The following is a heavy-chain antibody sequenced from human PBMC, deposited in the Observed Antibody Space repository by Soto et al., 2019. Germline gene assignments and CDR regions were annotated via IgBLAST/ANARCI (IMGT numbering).Heavy chain of an antibody. CDR1: GFTFSVSA. CDR2: IRSKADNYAT. J-gene: IGHJ6*02. CDR3: ARLAEWEYFDGMDV. V-gene: IGHV3-73*02. Sequence: EVQLVESGGGLVQPGGSLKLSCAVSGFTFSVSAIHWVRQASGKGLEWVGRIRSKADNYATAYGASVKGRFSISRDDSKNTAYLQMSSLNTDDTAVSYGARLAEWEYFDGMDVWGQGTTVTVSS. D-gene: IGHD1-26*01.